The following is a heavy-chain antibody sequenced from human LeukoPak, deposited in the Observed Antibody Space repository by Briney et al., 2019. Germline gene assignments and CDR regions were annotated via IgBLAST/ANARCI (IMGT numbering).Heavy chain of an antibody. Sequence: SETLSLTCTVSGYSISSGYYWGWIRQPPGKGLEWIGSIYHSGSTYYNPSLKSRVTISVDTSKNQFSLKLSSVTAADTAVYYCARNEGYAFADHWFDPWGQGTLVTVSS. V-gene: IGHV4-38-2*02. CDR3: ARNEGYAFADHWFDP. J-gene: IGHJ5*02. CDR1: GYSISSGYY. D-gene: IGHD5-12*01. CDR2: IYHSGST.